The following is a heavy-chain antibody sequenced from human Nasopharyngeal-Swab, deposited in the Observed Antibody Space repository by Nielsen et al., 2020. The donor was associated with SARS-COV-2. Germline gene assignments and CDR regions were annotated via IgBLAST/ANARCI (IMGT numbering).Heavy chain of an antibody. Sequence: GESLKISCAASAFTFSNYGIHWVRQAPGKGLEWVAIISFDGSDEYYADSVKGRFTISRDNSKNTLYLQMNSLRAEDTAVYYCAKELGKFDYWGQGTLVTVSS. D-gene: IGHD3-3*02. CDR3: AKELGKFDY. J-gene: IGHJ4*02. CDR2: ISFDGSDE. V-gene: IGHV3-30*18. CDR1: AFTFSNYG.